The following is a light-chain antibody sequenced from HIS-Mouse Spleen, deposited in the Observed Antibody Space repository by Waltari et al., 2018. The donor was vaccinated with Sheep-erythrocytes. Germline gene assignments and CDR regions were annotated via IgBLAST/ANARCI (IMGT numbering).Light chain of an antibody. CDR2: EDN. CDR3: QSYDSSNHVV. V-gene: IGLV6-57*02. J-gene: IGLJ2*01. CDR1: RGSIASND. Sequence: NFMLTQPHSVSESPGKTVTISCTGSRGSIASNDVQWYKQRPGSAPTTVIYEDNQRPSGVPDRFSGSIDSSSNSASLTISGLKTEDEADYYCQSYDSSNHVVFGGGTKLTVL.